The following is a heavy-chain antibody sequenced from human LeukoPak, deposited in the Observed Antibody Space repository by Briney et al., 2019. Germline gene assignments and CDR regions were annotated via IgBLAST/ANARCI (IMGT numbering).Heavy chain of an antibody. CDR1: GFTFSSYG. J-gene: IGHJ5*02. Sequence: GGSLRLSCAASGFTFSSYGMHWVRQAPGKGLEWVAVISYDGSNKYYADSVKGRFTTSRDNAKNSLFLQMNNLRAEDTAVYYCARVGLLWSNWFDPWGQGNLVTVSS. V-gene: IGHV3-30*03. D-gene: IGHD5-18*01. CDR2: ISYDGSNK. CDR3: ARVGLLWSNWFDP.